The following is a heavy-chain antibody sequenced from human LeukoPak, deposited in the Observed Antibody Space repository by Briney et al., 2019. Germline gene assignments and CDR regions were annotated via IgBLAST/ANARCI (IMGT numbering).Heavy chain of an antibody. V-gene: IGHV3-74*01. D-gene: IGHD5-18*01. CDR2: ISSDGTYT. J-gene: IGHJ4*02. CDR3: ASRRGYSYGYDY. CDR1: GFTFSSHL. Sequence: GGSLRLSCAASGFTFSSHLMHWVRQAPGKGLVWVSRISSDGTYTNYADSVRGRFTISRDNSKNTLDLQMNSLRAEDTAVYYCASRRGYSYGYDYWGQGTLVTVSS.